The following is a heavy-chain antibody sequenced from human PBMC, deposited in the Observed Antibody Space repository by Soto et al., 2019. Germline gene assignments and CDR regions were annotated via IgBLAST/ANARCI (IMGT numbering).Heavy chain of an antibody. CDR2: IYYSGST. D-gene: IGHD3-3*01. J-gene: IGHJ6*03. CDR3: ATTTYDDSWGSPHLGYYYYYYMDV. V-gene: IGHV4-59*08. CDR1: GGSISSYY. Sequence: SETLSLTCTVSGGSISSYYWSWIRQPPGKGLEWIGYIYYSGSTNYNPSLKSRVTISVDTSKNQFSLKLSSVTAADTAVYYCATTTYDDSWGSPHLGYYYYYYMDVWGKGTTVTVSS.